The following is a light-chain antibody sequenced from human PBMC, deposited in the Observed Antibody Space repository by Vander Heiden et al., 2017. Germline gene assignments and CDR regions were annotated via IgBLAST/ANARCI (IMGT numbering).Light chain of an antibody. J-gene: IGLJ2*01. Sequence: SYDLTPPPSVSVSPGQTARITCAGSALPKQCAYCYQQKPAQAPVLVVFKDNERPSGIPERFSGSSSGTTVTLTISGAQAEDDADYYCQSADNTGTFRVFGGGTRLTVL. CDR2: KDN. CDR3: QSADNTGTFRV. CDR1: ALPKQC. V-gene: IGLV3-25*03.